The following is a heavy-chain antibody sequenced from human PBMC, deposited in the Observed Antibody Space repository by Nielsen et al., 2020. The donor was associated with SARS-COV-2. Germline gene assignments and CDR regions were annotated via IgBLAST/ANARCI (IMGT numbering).Heavy chain of an antibody. V-gene: IGHV3-7*05. Sequence: GESLKISCAASGFTFSSYWMSWVRQAPGKGLEWVANIKQDGSEKYYVDSVKGRFTISRDNAKNSLYLQMNSLRAEDTAVYYCARDRYCSSTSCYPNYYYYGMDVWGQGTTVTVSS. J-gene: IGHJ6*02. CDR3: ARDRYCSSTSCYPNYYYYGMDV. D-gene: IGHD2-2*01. CDR1: GFTFSSYW. CDR2: IKQDGSEK.